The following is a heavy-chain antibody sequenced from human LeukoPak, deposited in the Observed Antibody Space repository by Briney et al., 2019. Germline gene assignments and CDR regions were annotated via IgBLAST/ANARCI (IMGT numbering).Heavy chain of an antibody. V-gene: IGHV3-23*01. Sequence: PGGSLRLSCAASGFTFSSYAMSWVRQAPGKGLEWVSAISGSGGSTYYADSVKGRFTISRDNSKNTLHLQMNSLRAEDTAVYYCATTPLWFGELPDDYWGQGTLVTVSS. J-gene: IGHJ4*02. CDR3: ATTPLWFGELPDDY. D-gene: IGHD3-10*01. CDR2: ISGSGGST. CDR1: GFTFSSYA.